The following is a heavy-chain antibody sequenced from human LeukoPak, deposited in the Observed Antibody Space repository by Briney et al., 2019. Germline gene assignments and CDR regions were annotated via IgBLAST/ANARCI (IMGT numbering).Heavy chain of an antibody. Sequence: PGRSLRLSCAASGFTFDDYAMHWVRQAPGKGLEWVSGISWNSGSIGYADSVKGRFTISRDNDKNSLYLQMNSLRAEDTALYYCAKPYGSGSYAFYGMDVWGQGTTVTVSS. CDR3: AKPYGSGSYAFYGMDV. CDR1: GFTFDDYA. J-gene: IGHJ6*02. D-gene: IGHD3-10*01. CDR2: ISWNSGSI. V-gene: IGHV3-9*01.